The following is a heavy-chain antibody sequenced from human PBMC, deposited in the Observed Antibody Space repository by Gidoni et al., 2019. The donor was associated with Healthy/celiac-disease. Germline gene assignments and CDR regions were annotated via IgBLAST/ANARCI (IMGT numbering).Heavy chain of an antibody. V-gene: IGHV2-5*01. CDR1: GFSLSTSGVG. D-gene: IGHD2-15*01. CDR3: AHSYCSGGSCYSASWVDY. CDR2: IDWNDDK. Sequence: ITLKESGPTLVKPTHTLTLTCTFSGFSLSTSGVGVGWIRQPPGKALEWLALIDWNDDKRYSPSLKSRLTITKDTSKNQVVLTMTNMDPVDTATYYCAHSYCSGGSCYSASWVDYWGQGTLVTVSS. J-gene: IGHJ4*02.